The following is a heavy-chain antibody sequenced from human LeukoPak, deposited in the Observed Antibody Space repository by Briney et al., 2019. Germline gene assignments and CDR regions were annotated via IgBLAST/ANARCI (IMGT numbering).Heavy chain of an antibody. Sequence: GGSLRLSCAASGFTFSSYSMNWVRQAPGKGLEWVSYISSSSTIYYADSVKGRFTISRDNAKNSLYLQMNSLRDEDTAVYYCARDLALWFGELDGGYWGQGTLVTVSS. D-gene: IGHD3-10*01. J-gene: IGHJ4*02. CDR3: ARDLALWFGELDGGY. V-gene: IGHV3-48*02. CDR2: ISSSSTI. CDR1: GFTFSSYS.